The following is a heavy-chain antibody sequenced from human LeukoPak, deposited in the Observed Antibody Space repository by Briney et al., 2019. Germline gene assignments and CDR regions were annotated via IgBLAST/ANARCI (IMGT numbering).Heavy chain of an antibody. D-gene: IGHD3-22*01. CDR1: GYTFTGYY. CDR2: INPNSGGT. J-gene: IGHJ4*02. CDR3: AREDGNYYDSSAQSGAFDY. Sequence: ASVKVSCKASGYTFTGYYMHWVRQAPGQGLEWMGWINPNSGGTNYAQKFQGRVTMTRDTSISTAYMELSRLRSDDTAVYYCAREDGNYYDSSAQSGAFDYWGQGTLVTVSS. V-gene: IGHV1-2*02.